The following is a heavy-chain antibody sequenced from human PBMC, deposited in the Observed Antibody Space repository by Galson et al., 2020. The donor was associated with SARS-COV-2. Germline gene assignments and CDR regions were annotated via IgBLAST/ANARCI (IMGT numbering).Heavy chain of an antibody. CDR3: AKLERGDRLPGFGDRGDPDAFDI. Sequence: GGSLRFSCAASGFTFSSYGMHWVRQAPGKGLEWVAVISYDGSNKYYADSVKGRFTISRDNSKNTLYLQMNSLRAEDTAVYYCAKLERGDRLPGFGDRGDPDAFDIWGQGTMVTVSS. CDR2: ISYDGSNK. D-gene: IGHD3-10*01. CDR1: GFTFSSYG. J-gene: IGHJ3*02. V-gene: IGHV3-30*18.